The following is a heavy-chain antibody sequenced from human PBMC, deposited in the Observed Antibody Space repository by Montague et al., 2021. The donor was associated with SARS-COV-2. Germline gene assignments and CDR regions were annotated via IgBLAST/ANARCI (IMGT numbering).Heavy chain of an antibody. Sequence: SETLSLTCTVSGDSSDGYFCCWIRLSPGPALEWICEISFTCNTRSNSNPSLRGRVSISTASSKNQFSLNLTSVAAADTAVYYCVRSLYSVSWCPDWGQGTQVTVSS. CDR1: GDSSDGYF. J-gene: IGHJ4*02. CDR2: ISFTCNT. CDR3: VRSLYSVSWCPD. V-gene: IGHV4-34*01. D-gene: IGHD5/OR15-5a*01.